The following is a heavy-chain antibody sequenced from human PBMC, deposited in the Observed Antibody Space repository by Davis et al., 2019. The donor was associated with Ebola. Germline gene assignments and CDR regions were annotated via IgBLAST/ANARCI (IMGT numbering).Heavy chain of an antibody. CDR1: GGSFSGYY. CDR2: IYYSGST. J-gene: IGHJ4*02. V-gene: IGHV4-34*01. CDR3: ARGTVTTLGDY. Sequence: SETLSLTCAVYGGSFSGYYWSWIRQPPGKGLEWIGSIYYSGSTNYNPSLKSRVTISVDTSKNQFSLKLSSVTAADTAVYYCARGTVTTLGDYWGQGTLVTVSS. D-gene: IGHD4-11*01.